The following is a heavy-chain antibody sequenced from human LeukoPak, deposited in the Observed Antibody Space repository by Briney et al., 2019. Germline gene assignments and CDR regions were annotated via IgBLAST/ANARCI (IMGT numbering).Heavy chain of an antibody. CDR3: ARGRSSSWYIYYYMDV. CDR1: GGSFSGYY. V-gene: IGHV4-59*01. CDR2: IYYSGST. Sequence: SETLSLTCAVYGGSFSGYYWSWIRQPPGKGLEWIGYIYYSGSTNYNPSLKSRVTISVDTSKNQFSLKLSSVTAADTAVYYCARGRSSSWYIYYYMDVWGKGTTVTVSS. J-gene: IGHJ6*03. D-gene: IGHD6-13*01.